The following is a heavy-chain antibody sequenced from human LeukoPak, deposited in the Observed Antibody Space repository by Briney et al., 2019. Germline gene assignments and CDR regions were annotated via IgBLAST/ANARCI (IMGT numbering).Heavy chain of an antibody. CDR2: ISSGSSTI. CDR1: GFTFSSYS. J-gene: IGHJ4*02. CDR3: ARAVVGATNY. Sequence: GGSLRLSCAASGFTFSSYSMNWVRQAPGKGLEWVSYISSGSSTIYYADSVKGRFTISRDNAKNSLYLQMNSLRAEDTAVYYCARAVVGATNYWGQGTLVTVSS. V-gene: IGHV3-48*01. D-gene: IGHD1-26*01.